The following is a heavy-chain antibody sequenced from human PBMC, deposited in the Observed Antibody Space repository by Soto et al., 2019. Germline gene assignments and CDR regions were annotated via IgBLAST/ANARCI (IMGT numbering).Heavy chain of an antibody. CDR3: ARQGYCSNTACYTVDY. CDR1: GYSFTNYW. Sequence: GEALKIPCTGSGYSFTNYWIGWGRQMSGKGLGWRGIIYPGGSTPRYRRSFQGQVAISADKSISTAYLQWSSLKASDTAMYFCARQGYCSNTACYTVDYWGQGPLVTVS. V-gene: IGHV5-51*01. J-gene: IGHJ4*02. CDR2: IYPGGSTP. D-gene: IGHD2-2*02.